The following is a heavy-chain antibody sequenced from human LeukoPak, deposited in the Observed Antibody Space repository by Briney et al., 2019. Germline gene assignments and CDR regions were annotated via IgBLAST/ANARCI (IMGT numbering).Heavy chain of an antibody. D-gene: IGHD5-18*01. V-gene: IGHV4-59*01. CDR1: GGSISSYY. CDR2: IYYSGST. J-gene: IGHJ4*02. Sequence: SETLSLTCTVSGGSISSYYWSWIRQPLGKGLEWIGYIYYSGSTNYNPSLKSRVTISVDTSKNQFSLKLSSVTAADTAVYYCARESRGYSYGAYFDYWGQGTLVTVSS. CDR3: ARESRGYSYGAYFDY.